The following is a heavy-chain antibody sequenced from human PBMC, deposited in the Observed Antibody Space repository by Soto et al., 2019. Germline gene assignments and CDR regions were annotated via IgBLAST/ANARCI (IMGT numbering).Heavy chain of an antibody. CDR3: ARGSSRGWFGELFFRPAMDV. D-gene: IGHD3-10*01. J-gene: IGHJ6*02. CDR1: GFTFSSYG. Sequence: GGSLRLSCAVSGFTFSSYGMHWVRQAPGNGLEWVAVISYDGSNKYYADSVKGRFTISRDNSKNTLYLQMNSLRAEDTAVYYCARGSSRGWFGELFFRPAMDVWGQGTTVTVSS. V-gene: IGHV3-30-3*01. CDR2: ISYDGSNK.